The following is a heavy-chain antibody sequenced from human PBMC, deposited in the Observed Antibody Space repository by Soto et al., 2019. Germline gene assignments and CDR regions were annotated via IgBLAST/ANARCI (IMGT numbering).Heavy chain of an antibody. CDR1: GGTFSSYA. Sequence: QVQLVQSGAEVKKPGSSVKVSCKASGGTFSSYAISWVRQAPGQGLEWMGGIIPIFGTAQYAQKFQGRVTITADESTSTAYMDLSSLGSEDTAIYYWARPNNPINWFDPWGQGTLVTVSS. V-gene: IGHV1-69*01. CDR3: ARPNNPINWFDP. J-gene: IGHJ5*02. CDR2: IIPIFGTA.